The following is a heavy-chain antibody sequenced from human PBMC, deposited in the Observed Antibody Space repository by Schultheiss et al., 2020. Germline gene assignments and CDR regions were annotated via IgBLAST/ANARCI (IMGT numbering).Heavy chain of an antibody. J-gene: IGHJ3*02. CDR1: GGSISSDGYY. V-gene: IGHV4-31*03. CDR2: IYYSGST. D-gene: IGHD3-10*01. Sequence: SQTLSLTCTVSGGSISSDGYYWSWIRQPPGKGLEWIGYIYYSGSTNYNPSLKSRVTISVDTSKNQFSLKLSSVTAADTAVYYCATRALVSDAFDIWGQGTMVTVSS. CDR3: ATRALVSDAFDI.